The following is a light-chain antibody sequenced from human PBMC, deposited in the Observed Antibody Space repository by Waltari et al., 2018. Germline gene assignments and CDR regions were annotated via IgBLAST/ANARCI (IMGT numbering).Light chain of an antibody. CDR1: QTVGNS. CDR2: GAS. Sequence: ILLTQSPDTLSLSPGERATLSRWARQTVGNSLAWFQHKPGQPPRLLIYGASNRATGIPARFSGSGSGTEFTLTINSLEPEDSAVYYCQQRSISCTFGQGTRLEI. J-gene: IGKJ2*02. V-gene: IGKV3-11*01. CDR3: QQRSISCT.